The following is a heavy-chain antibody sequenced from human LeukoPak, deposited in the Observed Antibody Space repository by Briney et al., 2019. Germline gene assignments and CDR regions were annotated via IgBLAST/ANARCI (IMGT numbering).Heavy chain of an antibody. CDR2: INPNSGGT. V-gene: IGHV1-2*02. J-gene: IGHJ4*02. CDR1: GYTFTGYY. CDR3: AIASGGIVVVPADVGGDY. D-gene: IGHD2-2*01. Sequence: ASVKVSCKASGYTFTGYYMHWVRQAPGQGLEWMGWINPNSGGTNYAQKFQGRVTMTRDTSISTAYMELSRLRSDDTAVYYCAIASGGIVVVPADVGGDYWGQGTLVTVSS.